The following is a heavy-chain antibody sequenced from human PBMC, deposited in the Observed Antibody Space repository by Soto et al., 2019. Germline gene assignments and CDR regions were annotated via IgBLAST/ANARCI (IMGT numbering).Heavy chain of an antibody. Sequence: EVQLVESGGGLLQPVWSLRLPCAAAGFTFSSYSMNWVRQAPGKGLEWVSYISSSSSTIYYADSVKGRFTSSRDNAKNPLYLQMNSLRDEDTAVYYCARAMSITGIYYFDYWGQGTLVTVSS. CDR3: ARAMSITGIYYFDY. V-gene: IGHV3-48*02. CDR1: GFTFSSYS. CDR2: ISSSSSTI. D-gene: IGHD1-20*01. J-gene: IGHJ4*02.